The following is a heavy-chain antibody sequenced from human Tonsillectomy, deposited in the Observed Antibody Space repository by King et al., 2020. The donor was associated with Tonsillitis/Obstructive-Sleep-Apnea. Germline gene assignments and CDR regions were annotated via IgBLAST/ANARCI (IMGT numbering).Heavy chain of an antibody. CDR1: GGSVRSDSDY. V-gene: IGHV4-61*01. J-gene: IGHJ5*02. D-gene: IGHD1-14*01. CDR3: ARMDAYNWFDP. Sequence: QLQESGPGLVKPSETLSLTCTVSGGSVRSDSDYLSWIRQPPVKGLEWMVYINYSGSTNYHPSLKSRVTLSVDTSKNQFSLKLSSVTASDTAVYYCARMDAYNWFDPWGRGTLVTVSS. CDR2: INYSGST.